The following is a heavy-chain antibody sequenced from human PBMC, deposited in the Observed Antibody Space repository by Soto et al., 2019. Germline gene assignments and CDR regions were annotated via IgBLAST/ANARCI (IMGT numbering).Heavy chain of an antibody. CDR2: INHSGST. J-gene: IGHJ6*03. D-gene: IGHD1-7*01. CDR3: ARAARNYGIRVVSSSYYYIYMDV. Sequence: QVQLQQWGAGLLKPSETLSLTCAVYGGSFSGYYWSWIRQPPGKGLEWIGEINHSGSTNYNPTLKSRVTISVDTSKNQFSLKLSSVTTADTAVYYCARAARNYGIRVVSSSYYYIYMDVWVKGTTVTVSS. V-gene: IGHV4-34*01. CDR1: GGSFSGYY.